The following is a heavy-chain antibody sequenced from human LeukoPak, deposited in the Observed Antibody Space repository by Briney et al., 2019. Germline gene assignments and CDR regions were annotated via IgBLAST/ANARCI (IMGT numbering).Heavy chain of an antibody. CDR2: IYYSGST. D-gene: IGHD2-15*01. J-gene: IGHJ4*02. V-gene: IGHV4-59*01. Sequence: SETLSLTCTVSGGSISSYYWSWIRQPPGKGLEWIGYIYYSGSTNYNPSLKSRVTISVDTSKNQFSLKLSSVTAADTAVYYCAREGYGPSFDYWGQGTLVTVSS. CDR1: GGSISSYY. CDR3: AREGYGPSFDY.